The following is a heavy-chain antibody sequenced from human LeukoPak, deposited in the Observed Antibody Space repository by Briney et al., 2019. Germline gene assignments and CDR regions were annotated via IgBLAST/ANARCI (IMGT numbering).Heavy chain of an antibody. Sequence: PGGSLRLSCAASGFTFSSYGMHWVRQAPGKGLEWVAFIRYDGSNKYYADSVKGRFTISRDNSKNSLYLQMNSLRAEDTALYYCARVITFGGVIVKTYYFDYWGQGTLVTVSS. CDR2: IRYDGSNK. CDR1: GFTFSSYG. D-gene: IGHD3-16*02. CDR3: ARVITFGGVIVKTYYFDY. V-gene: IGHV3-30*02. J-gene: IGHJ4*02.